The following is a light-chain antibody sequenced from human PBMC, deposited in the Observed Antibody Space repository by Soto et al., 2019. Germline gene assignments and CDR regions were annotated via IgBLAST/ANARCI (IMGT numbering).Light chain of an antibody. Sequence: EILMTQSPGTLSVSPGERATLSRRASHSVSRNLAWYQQKPGQTPRLLIFGASARATGTPARFSGSGSGTEYTLTISSVQSEDFAVYYCQQYNNWPQWTFGQGTKVEIK. V-gene: IGKV3-15*01. CDR1: HSVSRN. J-gene: IGKJ1*01. CDR2: GAS. CDR3: QQYNNWPQWT.